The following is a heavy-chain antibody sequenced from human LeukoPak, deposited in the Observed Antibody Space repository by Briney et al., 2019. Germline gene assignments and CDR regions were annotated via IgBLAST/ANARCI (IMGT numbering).Heavy chain of an antibody. J-gene: IGHJ3*02. V-gene: IGHV4-39*07. CDR1: GGSISSSSYY. CDR2: IYYSGST. Sequence: SETLSLTCTVSGGSISSSSYYWGWIRQPPGKGLEWIGSIYYSGSTYYNPSLKSRVTISVDTSKNQFSLKLSSVTAADTAVYYCARGGYDILTGYYTPFGAFDIWGQGTMVTVSS. CDR3: ARGGYDILTGYYTPFGAFDI. D-gene: IGHD3-9*01.